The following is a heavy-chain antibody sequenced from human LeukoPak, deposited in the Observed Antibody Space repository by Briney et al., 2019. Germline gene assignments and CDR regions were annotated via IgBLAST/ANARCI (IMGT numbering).Heavy chain of an antibody. CDR1: GGTFSSYA. Sequence: ASVKVSCKASGGTFSSYAISWVRQAPGQGLEWMGGIIPIFGTANYAQKFQGRVTITADESTSTAYMELSSLRSEDTAVYYCARALTAARYCSGGSCYDDWGQGTLVTVSS. CDR2: IIPIFGTA. J-gene: IGHJ4*02. CDR3: ARALTAARYCSGGSCYDD. D-gene: IGHD2-15*01. V-gene: IGHV1-69*01.